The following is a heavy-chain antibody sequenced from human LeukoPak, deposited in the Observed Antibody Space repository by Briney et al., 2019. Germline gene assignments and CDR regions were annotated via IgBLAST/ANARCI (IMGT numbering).Heavy chain of an antibody. CDR1: GFTYSIYA. CDR2: ISGSGDST. Sequence: GGSLRLSCAASGFTYSIYAMSWVRQAPGKGLEWVSAISGSGDSTYYADSVKGRFTISRDNSKNTLYLQMNSLRAEDTAVYYCAKLPNYYDSSGYYWGQGTLVTVSS. V-gene: IGHV3-23*01. D-gene: IGHD3-22*01. CDR3: AKLPNYYDSSGYY. J-gene: IGHJ4*02.